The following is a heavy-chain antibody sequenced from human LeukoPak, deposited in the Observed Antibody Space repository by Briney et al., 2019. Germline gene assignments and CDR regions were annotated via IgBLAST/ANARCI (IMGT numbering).Heavy chain of an antibody. D-gene: IGHD3-3*01. V-gene: IGHV1-2*02. J-gene: IGHJ4*02. CDR2: INPNTGGT. Sequence: GASVKVSCKASGYTFTDYHLHWVRQAPGQGLEWMGWINPNTGGTNYAQRLQGRVTMTRDTSITTAYMELSRLRPDDTALYYCARDIRPRVESFDYWGQGTLITVSS. CDR1: GYTFTDYH. CDR3: ARDIRPRVESFDY.